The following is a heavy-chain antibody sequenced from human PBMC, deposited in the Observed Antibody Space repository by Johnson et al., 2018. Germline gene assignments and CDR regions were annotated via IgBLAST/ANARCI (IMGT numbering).Heavy chain of an antibody. CDR1: GFSFSTYS. D-gene: IGHD5-24*01. CDR3: ARGMAQYFYYRYV. CDR2: ISSSSAYI. V-gene: IGHV3-21*06. Sequence: VQLVQSGGGLVKPGGSLRLSCGASGFSFSTYSMNWVRQAPGKGLEWVSSISSSSAYIYYADSVKGRFTITRDNAENSLYLQMNSLKAEDTAVYYCARGMAQYFYYRYVWGKGTTVTVSS. J-gene: IGHJ6*03.